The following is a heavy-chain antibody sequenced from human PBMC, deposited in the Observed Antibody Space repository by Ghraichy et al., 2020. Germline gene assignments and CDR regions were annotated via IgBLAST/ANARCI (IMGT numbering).Heavy chain of an antibody. Sequence: SETLSLTCAVYGGSFSGYYWSWIRQPPGKGLEWIGEINHSGSTNYNPSLKSRVTISVDTSKNQFSLKLSSVTAADTAVYYCASYSDYAEPGAHHTFDYWGQGTLVTVSS. CDR2: INHSGST. CDR3: ASYSDYAEPGAHHTFDY. V-gene: IGHV4-34*01. J-gene: IGHJ4*02. CDR1: GGSFSGYY. D-gene: IGHD5-12*01.